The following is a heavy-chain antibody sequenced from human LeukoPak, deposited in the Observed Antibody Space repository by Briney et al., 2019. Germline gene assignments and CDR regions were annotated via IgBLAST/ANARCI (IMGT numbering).Heavy chain of an antibody. V-gene: IGHV4-59*01. CDR2: IHFSGSI. CDR1: GDSISTYY. D-gene: IGHD3-3*01. J-gene: IGHJ6*02. Sequence: SETLSLTCTVSGDSISTYYWSWIRQPPGKGLEWIGYIHFSGSINYNPSLKSRVTISVDTSKSQFSLKLSSVTAADTAVYYCARGPTYYDFWSGYPLYYYYYGMDVWGQGTTVTVSS. CDR3: ARGPTYYDFWSGYPLYYYYYGMDV.